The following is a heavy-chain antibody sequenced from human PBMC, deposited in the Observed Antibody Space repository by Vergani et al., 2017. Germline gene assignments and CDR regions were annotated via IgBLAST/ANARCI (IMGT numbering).Heavy chain of an antibody. J-gene: IGHJ5*02. V-gene: IGHV5-51*01. CDR2: IYPGDSDT. Sequence: EVQLVQSGAEVKKPGESLKISCKGSGYSFTSYWIGWVRQIPGKGLERMGIIYPGDSDTRYSPSFQGQVTFSADKSISTAYLQWSSLKASDTAMYYCAGNYYGSATDYSWFAPWSEGTLVTVSS. CDR3: AGNYYGSATDYSWFAP. D-gene: IGHD3-10*01. CDR1: GYSFTSYW.